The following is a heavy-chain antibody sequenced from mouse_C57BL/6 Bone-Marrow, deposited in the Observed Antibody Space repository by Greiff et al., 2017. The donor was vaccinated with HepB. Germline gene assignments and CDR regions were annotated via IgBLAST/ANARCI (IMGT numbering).Heavy chain of an antibody. V-gene: IGHV1-15*01. CDR3: TRDSYYYAMDY. CDR1: GYTFTDYE. Sequence: VQLQESGAELVRPGASVTLSCKASGYTFTDYEMHWVKQTPGHGLEWIGAIDPETGGTAYNQKFKGKAILTADKSSSTAYMELRSLTSEDSAVYYCTRDSYYYAMDYWGQGTSVTVSS. CDR2: IDPETGGT. J-gene: IGHJ4*01. D-gene: IGHD2-12*01.